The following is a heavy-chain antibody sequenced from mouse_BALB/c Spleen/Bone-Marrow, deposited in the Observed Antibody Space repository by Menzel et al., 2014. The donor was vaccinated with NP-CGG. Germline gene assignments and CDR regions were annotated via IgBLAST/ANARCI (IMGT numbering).Heavy chain of an antibody. CDR2: IDPANGNT. Sequence: VQVVESGAELVKPGASVKLSCTASGFNIKDTYMHWVKQRPEQGLEWIGRIDPANGNTKYDPEFQGKATMTADTSSNTAYLQLSSLTSEDTAVYYCALYYDYDVGYWGQGTTLTVSS. CDR3: ALYYDYDVGY. V-gene: IGHV14-3*02. CDR1: GFNIKDTY. D-gene: IGHD2-4*01. J-gene: IGHJ2*01.